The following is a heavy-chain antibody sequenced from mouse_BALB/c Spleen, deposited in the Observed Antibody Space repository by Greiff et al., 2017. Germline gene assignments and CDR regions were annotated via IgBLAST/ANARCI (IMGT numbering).Heavy chain of an antibody. Sequence: VQLQQSGAELVRPGASVKLSCTASGFNIKDNYMHWVKQRPEQGLEWIGRIDPSNGNTRYDPKFQGKATITADTSSNTAYLQLSSLTSEDTAVYYCAFGYYGNNGGAMDYWGKGTSVTVSS. CDR3: AFGYYGNNGGAMDY. V-gene: IGHV14-3*02. D-gene: IGHD2-1*01. CDR1: GFNIKDNY. J-gene: IGHJ4*01. CDR2: IDPSNGNT.